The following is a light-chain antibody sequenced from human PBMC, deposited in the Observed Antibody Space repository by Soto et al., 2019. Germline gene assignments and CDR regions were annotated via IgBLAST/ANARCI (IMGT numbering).Light chain of an antibody. V-gene: IGLV1-44*01. Sequence: QSVVTQPPSASGSPGQRVTISCYGSSSNIGSNTVNWYQLVPGTAPKFLIYNDDRRPSGVPDRFSASKSGTSASLAISGLQSEDEADYYCAVWDDSLNGPVFGGGTKVTVL. CDR1: SSNIGSNT. CDR3: AVWDDSLNGPV. CDR2: NDD. J-gene: IGLJ2*01.